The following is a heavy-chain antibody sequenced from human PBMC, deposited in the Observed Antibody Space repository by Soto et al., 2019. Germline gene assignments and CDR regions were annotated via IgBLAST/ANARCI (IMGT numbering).Heavy chain of an antibody. V-gene: IGHV3-23*01. CDR1: GFTFSNFA. D-gene: IGHD2-2*01. J-gene: IGHJ6*03. CDR2: ISGSTGTT. CDR3: AKDTSSSPYSMDV. Sequence: EVQVLESGGGSVQPGGSLRLSCAASGFTFSNFAMSWVRHAPGQGLEWVSEISGSTGTTYYADSVKGRFIISRDNSKNMVHLQMNSLRAEDTAVYYCAKDTSSSPYSMDVWGKGTTVTVSS.